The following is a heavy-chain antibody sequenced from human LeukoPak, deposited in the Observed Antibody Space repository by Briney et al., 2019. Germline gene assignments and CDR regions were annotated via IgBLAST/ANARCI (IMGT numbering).Heavy chain of an antibody. V-gene: IGHV3-33*01. CDR2: VWFDGTNK. CDR1: GFTFTNYG. CDR3: ARDRVTKQSPPGY. J-gene: IGHJ4*02. Sequence: GGSLRLSCAASGFTFTNYGMHWVRQAPGKGLEWVAVVWFDGTNKYYADSVKGRFTISRDNSKNTVYLQMNSLRADDTAVYYCARDRVTKQSPPGYWGQGTLVTVSS. D-gene: IGHD2-8*01.